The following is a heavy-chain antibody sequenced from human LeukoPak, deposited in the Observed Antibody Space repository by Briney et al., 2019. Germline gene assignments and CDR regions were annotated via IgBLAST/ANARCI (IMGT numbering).Heavy chain of an antibody. CDR2: IFYGGST. CDR1: RGSISSGTSY. J-gene: IGHJ3*02. V-gene: IGHV4-39*01. D-gene: IGHD5-12*01. Sequence: SETLSLTCTVSRGSISSGTSYWGWIRQPPGKGLEWIGSIFYGGSTYYNPSLKSRVTMSVDMSKNQFSLNLSSVTTTDTAVYYCARHTRPGYGGSENAFDIWGQGTMVTVSS. CDR3: ARHTRPGYGGSENAFDI.